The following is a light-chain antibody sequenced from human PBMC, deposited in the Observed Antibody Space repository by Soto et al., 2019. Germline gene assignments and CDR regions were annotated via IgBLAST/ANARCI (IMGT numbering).Light chain of an antibody. V-gene: IGKV3-20*01. CDR2: DAS. CDR3: QQYSSSPWT. Sequence: EIVLTQSPATLSLSPGERATLSCRASQGVSSTYFAWYQQKPGQAPRLLIYDASRTAIGIPDRFSGSGSGTDFTLTISRLEPEDFAVYYCQQYSSSPWTFGQGTKVEIK. J-gene: IGKJ1*01. CDR1: QGVSSTY.